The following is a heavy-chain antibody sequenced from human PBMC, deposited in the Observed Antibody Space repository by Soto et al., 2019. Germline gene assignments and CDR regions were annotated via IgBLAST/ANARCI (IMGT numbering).Heavy chain of an antibody. J-gene: IGHJ4*02. Sequence: GGSLRLSCAASGFTFSSYAMSWVRQAPGKGLEWVSAISGSDGSTYYADSVKGRFTISRDNSKNTLYLQMNSLRAEDTAVYYCAGPIVVVIGDTGYWGQGTLVTVSS. V-gene: IGHV3-23*01. CDR3: AGPIVVVIGDTGY. CDR1: GFTFSSYA. CDR2: ISGSDGST. D-gene: IGHD3-22*01.